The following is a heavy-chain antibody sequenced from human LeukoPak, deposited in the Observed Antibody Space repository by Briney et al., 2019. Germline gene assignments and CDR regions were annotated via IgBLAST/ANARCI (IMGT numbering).Heavy chain of an antibody. V-gene: IGHV3-7*01. CDR1: GFSFSDYW. Sequence: GGSLRLTCAASGFSFSDYWMDWVRQSPGKGMEWVANINQDGSEGYYADSVKGRFTISRDNAKNSLYLQMNKLRAEDTAVYYCSRSLDYWGQGALVTVSS. CDR2: INQDGSEG. CDR3: SRSLDY. J-gene: IGHJ4*02.